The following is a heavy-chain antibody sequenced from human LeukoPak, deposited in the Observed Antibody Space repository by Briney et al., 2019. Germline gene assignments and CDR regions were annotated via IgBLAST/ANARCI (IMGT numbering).Heavy chain of an antibody. V-gene: IGHV1-69*13. CDR3: ARDSYYDSSGPYRFDY. Sequence: GASVKVSCKASGGTFSSYAISWVRQAPGQGLEWMGGIIPIFGTANYAQKFQGRVTITADESTSTAYMELSSLGSEDTAVYYCARDSYYDSSGPYRFDYWGQGTLVTVSS. J-gene: IGHJ4*02. CDR1: GGTFSSYA. D-gene: IGHD3-22*01. CDR2: IIPIFGTA.